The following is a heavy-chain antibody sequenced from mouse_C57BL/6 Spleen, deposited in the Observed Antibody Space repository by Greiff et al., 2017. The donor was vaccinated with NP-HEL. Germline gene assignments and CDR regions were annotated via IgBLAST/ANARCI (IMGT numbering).Heavy chain of an antibody. CDR2: IYPGDGDT. D-gene: IGHD2-3*01. J-gene: IGHJ4*01. CDR3: SRTPLYDGYTHYAMDY. Sequence: QVQLQESGPELVKPGASVKISCKASGYAFSSSWMNWVKQRPGKGLEWIGRIYPGDGDTNYNGKFKGKATLTADKSSSTASMQLSSLTSEDSAVYFCSRTPLYDGYTHYAMDYWGQGTSVTVSS. CDR1: GYAFSSSW. V-gene: IGHV1-82*01.